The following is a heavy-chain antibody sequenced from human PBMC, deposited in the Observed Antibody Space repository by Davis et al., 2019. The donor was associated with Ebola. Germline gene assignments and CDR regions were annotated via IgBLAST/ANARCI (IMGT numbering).Heavy chain of an antibody. J-gene: IGHJ4*02. V-gene: IGHV4-59*11. CDR1: GGSISSHY. CDR3: ARDSGYDGGTRGFDY. CDR2: IYYSGST. D-gene: IGHD5-12*01. Sequence: PGGSLRLSCTVSGGSISSHYWSWIRQPPGKGLEWIGYIYYSGSTNYNPSLKSRVTISVDTSKNQFSLKLSSVTAADTAVYYCARDSGYDGGTRGFDYWGQGTLVTVSS.